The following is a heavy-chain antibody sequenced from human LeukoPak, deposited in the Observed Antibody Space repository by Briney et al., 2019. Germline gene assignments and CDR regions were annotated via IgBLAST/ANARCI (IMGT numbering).Heavy chain of an antibody. Sequence: KTSETLSLTCTVSGGSISSSSYYWGWIRQPPGKGLEWIGGIYYSGSTYYNPSLKSRVTISVDTSKNQFSLKLSSVTAADTAVYYCARLGYSSGWYKSYYFDYWGQGTLVTVSS. CDR2: IYYSGST. CDR3: ARLGYSSGWYKSYYFDY. CDR1: GGSISSSSYY. D-gene: IGHD6-19*01. V-gene: IGHV4-39*01. J-gene: IGHJ4*02.